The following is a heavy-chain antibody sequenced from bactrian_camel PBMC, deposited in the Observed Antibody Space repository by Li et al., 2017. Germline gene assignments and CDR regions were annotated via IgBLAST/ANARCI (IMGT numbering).Heavy chain of an antibody. V-gene: IGHV3S40*01. CDR2: INSGGEAT. CDR1: GFTFSIHG. J-gene: IGHJ4*01. CDR3: ASLSAVRSTSMKSD. Sequence: DVQLVESGGGSVQTGGSLRLSCVASGFTFSIHGMSWVRQAPGKGLEWVSSINSGGEATSYGRFTISRDNATNTLYLHMNSLKYEDTAVYYCASLSAVRSTSMKSDWGQGTQVTVS. D-gene: IGHD4*01.